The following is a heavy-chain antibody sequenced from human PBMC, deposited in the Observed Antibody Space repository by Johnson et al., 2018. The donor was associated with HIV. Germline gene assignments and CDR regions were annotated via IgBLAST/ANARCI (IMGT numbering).Heavy chain of an antibody. CDR2: IRYDGSGK. Sequence: VQLVESGGGVVQPGGSLTLSCAASGFVFSDYVMHWVRQAPGKGLDWVTFIRYDGSGKYYADSVRGRFTISRDNSKNALFLQMNSLRAEDTSLYYCARALRDAFDIWGQGTMVTVSS. D-gene: IGHD4-17*01. J-gene: IGHJ3*02. CDR1: GFVFSDYV. V-gene: IGHV3-30*02. CDR3: ARALRDAFDI.